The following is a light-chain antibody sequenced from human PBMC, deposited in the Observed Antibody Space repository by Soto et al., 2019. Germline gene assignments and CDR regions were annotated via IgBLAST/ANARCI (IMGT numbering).Light chain of an antibody. CDR3: SSYTSDSSYV. J-gene: IGLJ1*01. CDR2: EVS. CDR1: SSDVGGYNY. V-gene: IGLV2-14*01. Sequence: SVLTQPASVSGSPGQSITISCTGTSSDVGGYNYVSWYQQQSGKAPKLMIHEVSNRPSGVSNRFSASKSGNTASLFISGLQAEDEADYYCSSYTSDSSYVFGSGTKVTVL.